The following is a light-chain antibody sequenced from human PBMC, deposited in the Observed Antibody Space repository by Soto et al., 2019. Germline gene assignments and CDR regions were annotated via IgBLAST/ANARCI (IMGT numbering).Light chain of an antibody. CDR2: DAS. CDR1: QSVSSY. V-gene: IGKV3-11*01. Sequence: EIVLTQSPATLSLSPGERATISCRASQSVSSYLAWYQQKPGQAPRLLIYDASNRATGIPARFSGSGSGTDFTLNISRLEPEDFAVYYCQQRSNWPLTFGGGTKVDIK. J-gene: IGKJ4*01. CDR3: QQRSNWPLT.